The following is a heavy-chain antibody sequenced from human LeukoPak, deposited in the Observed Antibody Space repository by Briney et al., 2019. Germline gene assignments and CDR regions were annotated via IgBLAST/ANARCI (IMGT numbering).Heavy chain of an antibody. Sequence: GGSLRLSCAASGFTFSSYSMNWVRQAPGKGLEWVSSISSSSYVYYADSVKGRFTISRDNAKNSLYLQMNSLRAEDTAVYYCAGEYSRAQYYYYMDVWGKGTTVTVSS. D-gene: IGHD6-13*01. CDR2: ISSSSYV. CDR1: GFTFSSYS. CDR3: AGEYSRAQYYYYMDV. J-gene: IGHJ6*03. V-gene: IGHV3-21*01.